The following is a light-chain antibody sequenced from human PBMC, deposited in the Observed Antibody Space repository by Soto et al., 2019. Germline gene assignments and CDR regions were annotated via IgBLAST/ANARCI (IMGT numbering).Light chain of an antibody. CDR1: ASDVGGFDY. Sequence: QSALTQPASVSGSPGQSITISCTGSASDVGGFDYVSWYQQYPGKAPKLVIYDVNNRLSGVSDRFSGSKSGNTASLTISGLQPEDEADYYCKSYTSRSTPCVFGGGTKLTVL. V-gene: IGLV2-14*01. CDR3: KSYTSRSTPCV. J-gene: IGLJ3*02. CDR2: DVN.